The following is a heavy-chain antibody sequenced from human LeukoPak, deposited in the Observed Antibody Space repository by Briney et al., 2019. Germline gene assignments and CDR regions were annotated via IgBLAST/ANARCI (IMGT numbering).Heavy chain of an antibody. Sequence: ASVNVSCKASGYTFTSYGISWVRQAPGQGLEWMGWISAYNGNTNYAQKLQGRVTMTTDTSTSTAYMELRSLRSYDTAVYYCARGGAVVVTANLYDYWGQGSLVTVSS. CDR3: ARGGAVVVTANLYDY. CDR1: GYTFTSYG. J-gene: IGHJ4*02. D-gene: IGHD2-21*02. V-gene: IGHV1-18*01. CDR2: ISAYNGNT.